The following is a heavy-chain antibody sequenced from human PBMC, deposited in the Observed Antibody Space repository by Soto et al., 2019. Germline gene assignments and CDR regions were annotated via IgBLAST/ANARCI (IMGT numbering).Heavy chain of an antibody. CDR1: GGTFSSYA. V-gene: IGHV1-69*01. J-gene: IGHJ4*02. CDR2: IIPIFGTA. Sequence: QVQLVQSGAEVKKPGSSVKVSCKASGGTFSSYAISWVRQAPGQGLEWMGGIIPIFGTANYAQKFQGRVTITAEESTGTAYMELSRLRSEDAAVYYCATKRGYSYGHEDYWGQGTLVTVSS. CDR3: ATKRGYSYGHEDY. D-gene: IGHD5-18*01.